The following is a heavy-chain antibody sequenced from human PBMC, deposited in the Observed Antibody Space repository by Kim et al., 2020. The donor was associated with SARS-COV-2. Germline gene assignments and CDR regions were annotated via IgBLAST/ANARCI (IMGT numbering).Heavy chain of an antibody. CDR1: GFTFSSYA. D-gene: IGHD3-16*01. CDR2: ISGSGGST. Sequence: GGSLRLSCAASGFTFSSYAMSWVRQAPGKGLEWVSAISGSGGSTYYADSVKGRFTISRDNSKNTLYLQMNSLRAEDTAVYYCAKNLGTSDAYYYYYYGMDVWGQGTTVTVSS. J-gene: IGHJ6*02. V-gene: IGHV3-23*01. CDR3: AKNLGTSDAYYYYYYGMDV.